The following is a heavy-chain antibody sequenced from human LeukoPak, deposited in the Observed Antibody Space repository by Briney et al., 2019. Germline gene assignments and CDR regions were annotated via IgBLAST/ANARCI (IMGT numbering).Heavy chain of an antibody. CDR3: ARDQGSSWTLGLDY. D-gene: IGHD6-13*01. V-gene: IGHV4-61*02. CDR2: IYTSGST. Sequence: PSETLSLTCTVSGGSISSGSYYWSWIRQPAGKGLEWIGRIYTSGSTNYNPSLKSQVTVSVDTSKNQFSLKLSSVTAADTAVYYCARDQGSSWTLGLDYWGQGTLVTVSS. J-gene: IGHJ4*02. CDR1: GGSISSGSYY.